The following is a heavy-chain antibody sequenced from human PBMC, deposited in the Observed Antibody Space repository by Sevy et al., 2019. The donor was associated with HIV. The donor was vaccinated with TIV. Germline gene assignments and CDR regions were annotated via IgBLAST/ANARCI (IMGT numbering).Heavy chain of an antibody. CDR3: ATTKDYYESSGYPFDY. J-gene: IGHJ4*02. CDR1: GYTLTQLS. CDR2: FDPEDGET. D-gene: IGHD3-22*01. V-gene: IGHV1-24*01. Sequence: GESLKISCKVSGYTLTQLSMNWVRQAPGKGLEWMGSFDPEDGETIYAQKFQGRVTMTEERSTDTAYMDLGSLRSEDTAVYYCATTKDYYESSGYPFDYWGQGTLVTVSS.